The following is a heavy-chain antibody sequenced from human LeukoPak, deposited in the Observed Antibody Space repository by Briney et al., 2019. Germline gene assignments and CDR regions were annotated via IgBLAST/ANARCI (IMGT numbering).Heavy chain of an antibody. J-gene: IGHJ4*02. CDR1: GFTFDDYA. D-gene: IGHD6-13*01. CDR3: AKDTSSSWQIFDY. Sequence: PGRSLRLSCAASGFTFDDYAMHWVRQAPGKGLEWVSGISWNSGSIGYADSVKGRFTISRDNAKNSLYLQMNSLRAEDTALYYCAKDTSSSWQIFDYWGQGTLVTASS. V-gene: IGHV3-9*01. CDR2: ISWNSGSI.